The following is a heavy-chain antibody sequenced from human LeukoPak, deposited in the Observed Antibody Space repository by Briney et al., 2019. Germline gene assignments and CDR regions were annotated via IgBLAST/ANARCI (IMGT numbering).Heavy chain of an antibody. D-gene: IGHD3-22*01. CDR1: GYTFTSYD. V-gene: IGHV1-69*04. J-gene: IGHJ4*02. Sequence: EASVTVSCKASGYTFTSYDINWVRQATGQGLEWMGRIIPILGIANYAQKFQGRVTITADKSTSTAYMELSSLRSEDTAVCYCARERKAGYYDSSGSTEFDYWGQGTLVTVSS. CDR2: IIPILGIA. CDR3: ARERKAGYYDSSGSTEFDY.